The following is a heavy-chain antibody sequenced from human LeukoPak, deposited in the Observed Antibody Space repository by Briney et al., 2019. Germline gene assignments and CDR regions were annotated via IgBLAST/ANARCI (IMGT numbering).Heavy chain of an antibody. J-gene: IGHJ4*02. Sequence: SETLSLTCTVSGGSISSSSYYWGWIRQPPGKGLEWIGSIYYSGSTYYNPSLKSRVTISVDTSKNQFSLKLSSVTAADTAVYYCARDSLWFGEIIPYWGQGTLVTVSS. D-gene: IGHD3-10*01. CDR3: ARDSLWFGEIIPY. V-gene: IGHV4-39*07. CDR2: IYYSGST. CDR1: GGSISSSSYY.